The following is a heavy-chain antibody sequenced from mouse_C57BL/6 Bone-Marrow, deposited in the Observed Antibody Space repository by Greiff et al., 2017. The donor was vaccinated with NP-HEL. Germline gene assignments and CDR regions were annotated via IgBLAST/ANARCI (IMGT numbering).Heavy chain of an antibody. Sequence: QVQLKQSGAELARPGASVKLSCKASGYTFTSYGISWVKQRTGQGLEWIGEIYPRSGNTYYNEKFKGKATLTADKSSSTAYMELRSLTSEDSAVYFCARGAGNFYWYFDVWGTGTTVTVSS. CDR2: IYPRSGNT. D-gene: IGHD2-1*01. CDR1: GYTFTSYG. V-gene: IGHV1-81*01. CDR3: ARGAGNFYWYFDV. J-gene: IGHJ1*03.